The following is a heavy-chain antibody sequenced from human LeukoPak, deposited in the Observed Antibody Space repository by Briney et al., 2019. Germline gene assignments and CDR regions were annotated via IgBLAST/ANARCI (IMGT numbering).Heavy chain of an antibody. CDR2: IYYSGST. CDR1: GGSFSGYY. D-gene: IGHD3-22*01. CDR3: ARARSASYYYDSSGYPPPFDY. V-gene: IGHV4-34*01. J-gene: IGHJ4*02. Sequence: SETLSLTCAVYGGSFSGYYWSWIRQPPGKGLEWIGSIYYSGSTYYNPSLKSRVTISVDTSKNQFSLKLSSVTAADTAVYYCARARSASYYYDSSGYPPPFDYWGQGTLVTVSS.